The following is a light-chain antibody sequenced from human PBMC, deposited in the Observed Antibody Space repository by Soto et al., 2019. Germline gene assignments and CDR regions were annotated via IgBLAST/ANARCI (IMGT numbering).Light chain of an antibody. CDR1: QSITTW. Sequence: DIQMTQSPSTLSASVGYRFTITCRASQSITTWLAWYQQKPGTAPKLLIYHASTLESGVPSRFSGSGSGTEFTLTISSLQPDDFATYYCHQYNSYSFGQGTMVDIK. CDR2: HAS. V-gene: IGKV1-5*01. J-gene: IGKJ1*01. CDR3: HQYNSYS.